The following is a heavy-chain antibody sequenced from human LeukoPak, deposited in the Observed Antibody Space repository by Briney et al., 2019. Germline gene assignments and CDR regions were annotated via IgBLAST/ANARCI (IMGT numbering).Heavy chain of an antibody. V-gene: IGHV3-48*01. CDR1: GFTFSSYS. J-gene: IGHJ4*02. D-gene: IGHD2-8*01. CDR3: ARDMDCTNGVCYRYAY. CDR2: ISSSSSTI. Sequence: QTGGSLRLSCAASGFTFSSYSMTWVRQAPGKGLEWVSYISSSSSTIYYADSVKGRFTISRDNAKNSLYLQMNSLRAEDTAVYYCARDMDCTNGVCYRYAYWGQGTLVTVSS.